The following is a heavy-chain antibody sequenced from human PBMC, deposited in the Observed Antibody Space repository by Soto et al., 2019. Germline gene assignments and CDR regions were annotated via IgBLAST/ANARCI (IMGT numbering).Heavy chain of an antibody. V-gene: IGHV3-23*01. J-gene: IGHJ6*02. Sequence: PGGSLRRSCAASGFDLSSNAMRWVRQAPGKVLELVSSITASSSSTDYADSVKGRLTISRDNSKNTLYLQMNSLTAEDTATYYCAKRGKISGVGLDVWGQGTTVTVSS. D-gene: IGHD3-3*01. CDR3: AKRGKISGVGLDV. CDR1: GFDLSSNA. CDR2: ITASSSST.